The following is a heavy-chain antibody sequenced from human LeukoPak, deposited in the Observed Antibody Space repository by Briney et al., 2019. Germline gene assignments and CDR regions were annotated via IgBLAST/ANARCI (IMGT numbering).Heavy chain of an antibody. J-gene: IGHJ6*02. V-gene: IGHV3-9*01. D-gene: IGHD6-13*01. CDR1: GFTFDDHA. CDR2: ISWNSGSI. CDR3: AKDRSSSPKYYGMDV. Sequence: GGSLRLSCAASGFTFDDHAMHWVRQGPGKGLEWVSGISWNSGSIGYADSVKGRFTISRDNAKNSLYLQMNSLRAEDTALYYCAKDRSSSPKYYGMDVWGQGTTVIVSS.